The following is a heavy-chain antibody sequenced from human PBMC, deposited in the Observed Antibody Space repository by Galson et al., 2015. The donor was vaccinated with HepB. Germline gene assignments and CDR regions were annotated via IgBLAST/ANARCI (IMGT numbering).Heavy chain of an antibody. V-gene: IGHV3-53*01. CDR3: ARGIAGPATPTGLYYYYYMDV. CDR2: IYSGGST. J-gene: IGHJ6*03. D-gene: IGHD2-15*01. Sequence: SLRLSCAASGFTVSSNYMSWVRQAPGKGLEWISVIYSGGSTYYADSVKGRFTISRDNSKNTLYLQMNSLRAEDTAVYYCARGIAGPATPTGLYYYYYMDVWGKGTTVTVSS. CDR1: GFTVSSNY.